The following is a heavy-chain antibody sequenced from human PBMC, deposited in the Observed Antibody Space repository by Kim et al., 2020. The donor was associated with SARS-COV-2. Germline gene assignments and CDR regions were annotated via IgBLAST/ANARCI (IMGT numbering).Heavy chain of an antibody. CDR3: ARSVGATGAFDI. V-gene: IGHV3-64*01. D-gene: IGHD1-26*01. CDR1: GFTFSSYA. Sequence: GGSLRLSCAASGFTFSSYAMHWVRQAPGKGLEYVSAISSNGGSTYYANSVKGRFTISRDNSKNTLYLQMGSLRAEDMAVYYCARSVGATGAFDIWGQGTMVTVSS. CDR2: ISSNGGST. J-gene: IGHJ3*02.